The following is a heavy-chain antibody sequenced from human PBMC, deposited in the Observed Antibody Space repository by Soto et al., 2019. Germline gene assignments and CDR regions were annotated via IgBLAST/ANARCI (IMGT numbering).Heavy chain of an antibody. Sequence: QVQLQESGPGLVKPSETLSLTCTVSGGSISSYYWRWIRQPPGKGLEWIGYIYYSGSTNYNPSLKRRVTISVDTSKNQFSLKLSSVTAADTAVYYCASQGYWGQGTLVTVSS. CDR1: GGSISSYY. CDR3: ASQGY. J-gene: IGHJ4*02. V-gene: IGHV4-59*08. CDR2: IYYSGST.